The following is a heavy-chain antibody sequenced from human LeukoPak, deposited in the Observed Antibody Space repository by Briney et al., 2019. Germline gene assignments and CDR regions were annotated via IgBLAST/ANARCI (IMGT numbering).Heavy chain of an antibody. CDR1: GASMSSNY. J-gene: IGHJ4*02. Sequence: SETLSLTCNVSGASMSSNYWSWIRQPPGKGLEWIGYIYHSGNTNYSPSLESRVTMSVDESKNQFSLRVHFVSAADTAVYYCASTRRGAVACRFDSWGQGTLVTVSS. CDR2: IYHSGNT. V-gene: IGHV4-4*09. CDR3: ASTRRGAVACRFDS. D-gene: IGHD6-19*01.